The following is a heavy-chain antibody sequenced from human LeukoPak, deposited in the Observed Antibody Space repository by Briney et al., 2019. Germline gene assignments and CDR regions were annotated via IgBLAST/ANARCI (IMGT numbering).Heavy chain of an antibody. CDR3: AKVPGSFDAFDI. Sequence: GGSLRLSCAASGFTFSSYGMHWVRQAPGKGLEWVAFIRYDGSNKYYAGSVKGRFTISRDNSKNTLYLQMNSLRAEDTAVYYCAKVPGSFDAFDIWGQGTMVTVSS. CDR2: IRYDGSNK. J-gene: IGHJ3*02. V-gene: IGHV3-30*02. D-gene: IGHD2-15*01. CDR1: GFTFSSYG.